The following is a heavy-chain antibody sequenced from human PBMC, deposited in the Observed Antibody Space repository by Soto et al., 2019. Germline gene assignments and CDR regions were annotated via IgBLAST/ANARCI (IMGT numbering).Heavy chain of an antibody. CDR2: ISSSSSYI. Sequence: EVQLVESGGGLVKPGGSLRLSCAASGFTFSSYSMNWVRQAPGKGLEWVSSISSSSSYIYYADSVKGRFTISRDNAKNSLYLQINSLRAEDTAVYYCARISPFTPGAFDYWGQGTLVTVSS. V-gene: IGHV3-21*01. J-gene: IGHJ4*02. CDR1: GFTFSSYS. CDR3: ARISPFTPGAFDY. D-gene: IGHD3-10*01.